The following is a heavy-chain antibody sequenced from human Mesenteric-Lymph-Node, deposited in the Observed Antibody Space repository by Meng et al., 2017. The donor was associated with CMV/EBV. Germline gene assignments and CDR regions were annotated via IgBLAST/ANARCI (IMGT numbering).Heavy chain of an antibody. V-gene: IGHV3-11*01. J-gene: IGHJ5*02. CDR3: ARELGNVGFDP. CDR2: ISSSGSTI. D-gene: IGHD7-27*01. CDR1: GFTFSDYY. Sequence: SCADSGFTFSDYYMNWIRQAPGKRLEWVSYISSSGSTICYAGSMKDRFTISRDNAKNSLYLQMNSLRAEDTAVYYCARELGNVGFDPWGQGTLVTVSS.